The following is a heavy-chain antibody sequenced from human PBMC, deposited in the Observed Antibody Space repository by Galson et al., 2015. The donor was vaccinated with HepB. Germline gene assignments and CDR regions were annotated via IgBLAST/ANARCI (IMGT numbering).Heavy chain of an antibody. D-gene: IGHD5-18*01. CDR3: ARGIQLWLWTRGADDGMDV. J-gene: IGHJ6*02. Sequence: SLRLSCAGSGFSFDDYVMHWVRQAPGKGLEWVSGISWNSGSIGYADSVRGRFTISRDNAQNSLYLQMNSLRGEDTALYYCARGIQLWLWTRGADDGMDVWGQGTTVTVSS. V-gene: IGHV3-9*01. CDR1: GFSFDDYV. CDR2: ISWNSGSI.